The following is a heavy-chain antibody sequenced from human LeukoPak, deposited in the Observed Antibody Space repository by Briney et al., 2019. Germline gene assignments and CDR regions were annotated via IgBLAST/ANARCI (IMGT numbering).Heavy chain of an antibody. V-gene: IGHV1-8*02. CDR3: ARVRRSYYDSSHDAFDI. Sequence: GASVKVSCKASGGTFSSYAISWVRQATGQGLEWMGWMNPNSGNTGYAQKFQGRVTMTRNTSISTAYMELSSLRSEDTAVYYCARVRRSYYDSSHDAFDIWGQGTMVTVSS. CDR1: GGTFSSYA. D-gene: IGHD3-22*01. J-gene: IGHJ3*02. CDR2: MNPNSGNT.